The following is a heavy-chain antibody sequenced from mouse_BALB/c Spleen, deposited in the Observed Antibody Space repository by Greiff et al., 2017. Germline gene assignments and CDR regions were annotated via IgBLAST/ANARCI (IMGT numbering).Heavy chain of an antibody. CDR2: IDPYYGGT. J-gene: IGHJ1*01. D-gene: IGHD1-2*01. CDR3: ARETTATWYFDV. CDR1: GYSFTGYN. V-gene: IGHV1-39*01. Sequence: VHVKQSGPELEKPGASVKISCKASGYSFTGYNMNWVKQSNGKSLEWIGNIDPYYGGTSYNQKFKGKATLTVDKSSSTAYMQLKSLTSEDSAVYYCARETTATWYFDVWGAGTTVTVSS.